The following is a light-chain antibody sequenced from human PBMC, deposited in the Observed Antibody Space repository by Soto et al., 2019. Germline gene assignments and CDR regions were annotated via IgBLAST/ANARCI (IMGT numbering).Light chain of an antibody. Sequence: EIMLTQSPETLSVSPGERATLSCRASQSVSSYLAWYQQKPGQAPRLLIYDASNRATGIPARFSGSGSGTDFTPTISSLEPEDFAVYYCQQRSNWPPFGQGTRLEIK. CDR1: QSVSSY. V-gene: IGKV3-11*01. J-gene: IGKJ5*01. CDR3: QQRSNWPP. CDR2: DAS.